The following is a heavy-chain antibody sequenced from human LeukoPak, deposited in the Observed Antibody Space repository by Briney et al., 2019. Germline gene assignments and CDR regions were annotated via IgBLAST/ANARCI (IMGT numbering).Heavy chain of an antibody. Sequence: GGSLRLSCAASGFTFSSYWMHWVRHAPGKGLVWVSRINRDGSSTSYADSVKGRFTISRDNAKNTLYLQMNSLRAEDTAVYYCARVPWGDEGSGAFDIWGQGTMVTVSS. CDR1: GFTFSSYW. D-gene: IGHD3-10*01. V-gene: IGHV3-74*01. CDR2: INRDGSST. J-gene: IGHJ3*02. CDR3: ARVPWGDEGSGAFDI.